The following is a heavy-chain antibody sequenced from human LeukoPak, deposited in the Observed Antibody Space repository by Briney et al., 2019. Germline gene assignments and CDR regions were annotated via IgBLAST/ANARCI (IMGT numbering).Heavy chain of an antibody. Sequence: PSETLSLTCTVSGGSISSSSYYWGWIRLPTGTGMEWIGSIYHSGSTYYNPSLKSRVTISVDTSKNQFSLRLSSVTAADTAVYYCARLKGITIFGVVIDDAFDIWGQGTMVTVSS. CDR1: GGSISSSSYY. D-gene: IGHD3-3*01. CDR2: IYHSGST. V-gene: IGHV4-39*01. J-gene: IGHJ3*02. CDR3: ARLKGITIFGVVIDDAFDI.